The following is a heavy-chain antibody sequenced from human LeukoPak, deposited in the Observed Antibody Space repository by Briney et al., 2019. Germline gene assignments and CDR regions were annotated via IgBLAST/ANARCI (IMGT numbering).Heavy chain of an antibody. CDR3: ARRYCSGGSRYSSFDY. D-gene: IGHD2-15*01. J-gene: IGHJ4*02. V-gene: IGHV4-59*01. CDR2: IYYSGST. Sequence: PSETLSLTCTVSGGSISSYYWSWIRQPPGKGLEWIGYIYYSGSTNYNPSLKSRVTISVDTSKNQFSLKLSSVTAADTAVYYCARRYCSGGSRYSSFDYWGQGTLVTVSS. CDR1: GGSISSYY.